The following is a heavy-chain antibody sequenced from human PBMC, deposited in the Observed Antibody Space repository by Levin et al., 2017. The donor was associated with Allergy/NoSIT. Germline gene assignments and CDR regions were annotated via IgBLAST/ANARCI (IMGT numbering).Heavy chain of an antibody. Sequence: GESLKISCAASGFIVSDSYMSWIRQAPGKGLEWVSYISRGNSYTNYLDSVKGRFTISRDNAKNSLYLQMNSLRAEDTAIYYCARGRVPNDYWGQGTLVAVSS. CDR3: ARGRVPNDY. CDR2: ISRGNSYT. CDR1: GFIVSDSY. D-gene: IGHD3-10*01. V-gene: IGHV3-11*05. J-gene: IGHJ4*02.